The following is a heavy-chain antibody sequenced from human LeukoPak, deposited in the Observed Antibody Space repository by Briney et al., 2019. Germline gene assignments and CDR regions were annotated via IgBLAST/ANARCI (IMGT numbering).Heavy chain of an antibody. D-gene: IGHD6-19*01. CDR1: GLTFSKYS. CDR3: AKGQWGATNAFDI. Sequence: GGSLRLSCAASGLTFSKYSMTWVRQAPGKGLEWVSFIDTSSTTMYYTDSVKGRFTISRDNAKNSLYLQMDILRAEDTAVYYCAKGQWGATNAFDIWGQGTLVTVSS. CDR2: IDTSSTTM. V-gene: IGHV3-48*04. J-gene: IGHJ3*02.